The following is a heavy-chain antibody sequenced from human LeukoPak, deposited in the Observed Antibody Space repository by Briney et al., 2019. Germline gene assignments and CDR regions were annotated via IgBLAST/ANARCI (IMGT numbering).Heavy chain of an antibody. CDR3: ARDEGNYRSGSYSEY. J-gene: IGHJ4*02. CDR2: INPNTGAT. CDR1: GYTFTGYY. D-gene: IGHD3-10*01. V-gene: IGHV1-2*06. Sequence: GASVKVSCKASGYTFTGYYIHWVRQAPGQGLEWMGRINPNTGATNYAQKFQGRVTMTRDTSISTAYMELSRLTSDDTAVYYCARDEGNYRSGSYSEYGGQGTLVTVSS.